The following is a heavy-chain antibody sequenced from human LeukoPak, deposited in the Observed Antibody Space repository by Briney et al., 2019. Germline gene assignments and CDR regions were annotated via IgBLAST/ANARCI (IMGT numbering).Heavy chain of an antibody. J-gene: IGHJ6*02. CDR2: IYHSGST. CDR3: ARHFRERRGITGPHGLAV. V-gene: IGHV4-4*02. CDR1: SGSISSSYW. D-gene: IGHD1-20*01. Sequence: SGTLSLTCAVSSGSISSSYWWSWVRQPPGKGLEWIGEIYHSGSTNYNPSLKSRVTISIDKSKNQFSLRLSSVTAPDTAVYYCARHFRERRGITGPHGLAVWGQGPTVTVSS.